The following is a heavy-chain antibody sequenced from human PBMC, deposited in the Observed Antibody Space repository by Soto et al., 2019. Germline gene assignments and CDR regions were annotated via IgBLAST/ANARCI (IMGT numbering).Heavy chain of an antibody. CDR3: ASRGGYNWHDGHPYSSHNGTHV. CDR1: GYCFTNYW. D-gene: IGHD1-1*01. Sequence: PGEYLKISCKGSGYCFTNYWISWVRQMPGKGLEWVVRIDPSDSYSNYSPSFQGHVTISADKSMTTAYLQGSSLKASDTAMYYCASRGGYNWHDGHPYSSHNGTHVCGQGTTVTVSS. V-gene: IGHV5-10-1*01. J-gene: IGHJ6*02. CDR2: IDPSDSYS.